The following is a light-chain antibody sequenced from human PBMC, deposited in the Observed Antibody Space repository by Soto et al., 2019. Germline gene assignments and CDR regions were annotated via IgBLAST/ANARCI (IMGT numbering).Light chain of an antibody. J-gene: IGLJ1*01. CDR2: EVT. CDR3: SSYTSSSTQV. CDR1: SSDIGGHNY. Sequence: QSALTQPASVSGSPGQSITISCTGTSSDIGGHNYVSWYQQQPGKAPKLLISEVTNRPSGVSNRFSGSKSGNTASLTISGLQAEDEANYYCSSYTSSSTQVFGSGTKLTVL. V-gene: IGLV2-14*01.